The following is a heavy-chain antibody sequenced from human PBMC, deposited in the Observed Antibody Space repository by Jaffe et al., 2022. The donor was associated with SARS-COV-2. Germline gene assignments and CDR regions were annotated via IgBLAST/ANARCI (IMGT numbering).Heavy chain of an antibody. CDR1: GYTFTNYY. Sequence: QVQLVQSGAEVKKPGASVKVSCKASGYTFTNYYMHWVRQAPGQGLEWMGIINPSGGSRSHAQKLQGRVTMTRDTSTSTVYMELSSLRSEDTAVYYCARDPGYSSGWEGAFFDYWGQGTLVTVSS. CDR3: ARDPGYSSGWEGAFFDY. V-gene: IGHV1-46*04. J-gene: IGHJ4*02. D-gene: IGHD6-19*01. CDR2: INPSGGSR.